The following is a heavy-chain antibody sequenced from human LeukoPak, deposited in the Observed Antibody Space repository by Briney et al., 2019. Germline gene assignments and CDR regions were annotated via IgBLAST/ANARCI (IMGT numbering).Heavy chain of an antibody. D-gene: IGHD2-21*02. CDR1: GFTFSNYG. Sequence: PGGSLSLSCVTSGFTFSNYGMHWVGQAQGKGLGWGAFIRYDGTNKYYADPVKGRFTISRDNSKNTLYLQMNSLRAEDTAVYYCGGGIVVVTATDYWGQGTLVTVSS. J-gene: IGHJ4*02. V-gene: IGHV3-30*02. CDR3: GGGIVVVTATDY. CDR2: IRYDGTNK.